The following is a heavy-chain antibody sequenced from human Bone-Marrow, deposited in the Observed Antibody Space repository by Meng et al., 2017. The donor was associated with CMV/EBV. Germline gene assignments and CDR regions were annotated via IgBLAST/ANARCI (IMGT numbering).Heavy chain of an antibody. V-gene: IGHV3-23*01. D-gene: IGHD2-2*01. J-gene: IGHJ4*02. CDR3: ASSGLYCSSTSCYEGIGDYFDY. CDR2: ISGSGGST. CDR1: GFTFSSYA. Sequence: GESLKISCAASGFTFSSYAMSWVRQAPGKGLEWVSAISGSGGSTYYADSVKGRFTISRDNAKNTLYLQMNSLRAEDTAVYYCASSGLYCSSTSCYEGIGDYFDYWGQATLATFSS.